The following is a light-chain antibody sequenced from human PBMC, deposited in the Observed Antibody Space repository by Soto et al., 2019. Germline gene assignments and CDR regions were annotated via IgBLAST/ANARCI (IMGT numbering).Light chain of an antibody. V-gene: IGLV3-9*01. CDR1: NIGSKN. J-gene: IGLJ2*01. CDR3: QVWDSSSVV. CDR2: RDS. Sequence: SYELTQPLSVSVALGQTARITCGGNNIGSKNVHWYQQKPAQAPVLVIYRDSSRPSGIPEQFSGSNWGNTATLNISRAQAGDEADYYCQVWDSSSVVFGGGTKHTVL.